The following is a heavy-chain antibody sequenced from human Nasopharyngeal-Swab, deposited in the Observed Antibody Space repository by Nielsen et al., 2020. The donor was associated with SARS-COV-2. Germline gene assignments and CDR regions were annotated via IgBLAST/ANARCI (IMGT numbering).Heavy chain of an antibody. CDR1: GFTFSSYA. V-gene: IGHV3-23*01. D-gene: IGHD3-3*01. Sequence: GESLKISCAASGFTFSSYAMSWVRQAPGKGLEWVSAISGSGGSTYYADSVKGRFTISRDNSKNTLYLQMNSLRAEDTAVYYCAKAPRGGYYDYYYGMDVWGQGGTVTASS. CDR3: AKAPRGGYYDYYYGMDV. J-gene: IGHJ6*02. CDR2: ISGSGGST.